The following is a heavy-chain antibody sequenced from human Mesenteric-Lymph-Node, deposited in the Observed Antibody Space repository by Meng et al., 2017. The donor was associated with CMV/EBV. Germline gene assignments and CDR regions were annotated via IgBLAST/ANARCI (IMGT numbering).Heavy chain of an antibody. D-gene: IGHD5-18*01. CDR3: AKDIGYGYGRGLDY. Sequence: GGSLRLSCVASGFNFSIYVMSWVRQAPGKGLEWVSAITAGGATTFYADSVKGRFTFSRDNSKNTLYLQMSSLGVEDTAVYYCAKDIGYGYGRGLDYWGQGTLVTVSS. CDR1: GFNFSIYV. J-gene: IGHJ4*02. V-gene: IGHV3-23*01. CDR2: ITAGGATT.